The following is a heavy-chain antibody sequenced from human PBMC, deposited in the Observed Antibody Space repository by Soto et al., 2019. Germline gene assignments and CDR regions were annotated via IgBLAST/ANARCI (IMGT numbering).Heavy chain of an antibody. CDR1: GYTFSSYA. CDR3: ARDPVVYHLLPSNWFDP. D-gene: IGHD2-2*01. V-gene: IGHV1-3*01. CDR2: INAGNGNT. J-gene: IGHJ5*02. Sequence: QVQLVQSGAEVKKPGASVKVSCEASGYTFSSYAMHWVRQAPGQRLEWMGWINAGNGNTKYSQKFQGRITITRDTAASTAYMELSSLTSEDTATYYCARDPVVYHLLPSNWFDPWGQGTLVTVSS.